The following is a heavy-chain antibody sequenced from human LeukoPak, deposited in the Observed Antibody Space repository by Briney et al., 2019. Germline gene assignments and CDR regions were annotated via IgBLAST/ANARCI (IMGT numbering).Heavy chain of an antibody. CDR2: ISNVGSST. Sequence: QAGGSLRLSCAASGFTFSSSWMHWVRQAPGKGLVWVSRISNVGSSTNYADSVKGRFTISRDNAKNTLYLQMNSLRDEDTAVYYCARDYLGWFDPWGQGTLVTVSS. CDR3: ARDYLGWFDP. J-gene: IGHJ5*02. V-gene: IGHV3-74*01. CDR1: GFTFSSSW.